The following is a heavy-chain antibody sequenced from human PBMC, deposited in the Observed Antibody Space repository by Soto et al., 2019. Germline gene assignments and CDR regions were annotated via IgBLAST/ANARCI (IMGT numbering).Heavy chain of an antibody. Sequence: SVKVSCKASGGTFSSYAISWVRQAPGQGLEWMGGIIPIFGTANYAQKFQGRVTITADESTSTAYMELSSLRSEDMAVYYCARVITGTTAYFDYWGQGPLVTVSS. CDR3: ARVITGTTAYFDY. CDR1: GGTFSSYA. CDR2: IIPIFGTA. V-gene: IGHV1-69*13. D-gene: IGHD1-20*01. J-gene: IGHJ4*02.